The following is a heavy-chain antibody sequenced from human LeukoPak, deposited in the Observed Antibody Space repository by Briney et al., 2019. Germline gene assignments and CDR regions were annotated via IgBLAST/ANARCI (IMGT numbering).Heavy chain of an antibody. CDR2: SYYSGST. J-gene: IGHJ4*02. V-gene: IGHV4-31*03. Sequence: SETLSLTCTVSGGSISSGGYYWSWIRQHPGKGLEGIEYSYYSGSTYYNPSLKSRVTISVDTSKNQFSLKLSSVTAADTAVYYCARVPVVTTDYFDYWGQGTLVTVSS. CDR1: GGSISSGGYY. CDR3: ARVPVVTTDYFDY. D-gene: IGHD3-22*01.